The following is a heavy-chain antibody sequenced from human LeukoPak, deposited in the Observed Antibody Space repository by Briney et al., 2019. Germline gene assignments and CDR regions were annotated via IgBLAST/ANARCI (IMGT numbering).Heavy chain of an antibody. CDR3: ARADITGPSPFDY. D-gene: IGHD1-20*01. V-gene: IGHV3-48*01. CDR1: GFTFSSYS. CDR2: ISSSSSTI. Sequence: GGSLRLSCAASGFTFSSYSMNWVRQAPGKGLEWVSYISSSSSTIYYADSVKGRFTTSRDNAKNSLYLQMNSLRAEDTAVYYCARADITGPSPFDYWGQGTLVTVSS. J-gene: IGHJ4*02.